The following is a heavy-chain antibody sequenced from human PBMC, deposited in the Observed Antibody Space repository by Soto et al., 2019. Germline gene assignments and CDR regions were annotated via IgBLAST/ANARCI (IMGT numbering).Heavy chain of an antibody. CDR3: ARDSHNVGSGFAGGDY. Sequence: GSLRLSCAASGFTFSSSWMSWVRQAPGKGLEWVANIKEDGSEIHYVDSVKGRFTISRDNAKNSLYLQMNSLRAEDTAVYYCARDSHNVGSGFAGGDYWGQGTLVTVSS. CDR1: GFTFSSSW. CDR2: IKEDGSEI. D-gene: IGHD3-10*01. V-gene: IGHV3-7*01. J-gene: IGHJ4*02.